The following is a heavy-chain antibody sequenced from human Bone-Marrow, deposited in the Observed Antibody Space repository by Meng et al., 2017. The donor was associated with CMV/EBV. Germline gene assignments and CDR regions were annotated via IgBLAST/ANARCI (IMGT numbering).Heavy chain of an antibody. CDR3: ARESPLIDYFDY. Sequence: ASVKVSCKASGGTFSSYAISWVRQAPGQGLEWMGWINPNSGGTNYAQKFQGRVTMTRDTSISTAYMELSRLRSDDTAVYYCARESPLIDYFDYWGQGTLVTGSS. CDR2: INPNSGGT. D-gene: IGHD2-15*01. V-gene: IGHV1-2*02. CDR1: GGTFSSYA. J-gene: IGHJ4*02.